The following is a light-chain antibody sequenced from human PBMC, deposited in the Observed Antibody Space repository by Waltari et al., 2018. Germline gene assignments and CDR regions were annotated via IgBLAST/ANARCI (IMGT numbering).Light chain of an antibody. CDR1: ADVSTW. V-gene: IGKV1-12*01. J-gene: IGKJ4*01. Sequence: DIQMTQSPSSVSASVGDRVTITCRASADVSTWLAWYQQKPGKVPQLLIFAASVLRTGVSSRFTGSGSGTDFTLTISSLEPEDFATYYCQQSNTFPLTFGGGTKVEIK. CDR3: QQSNTFPLT. CDR2: AAS.